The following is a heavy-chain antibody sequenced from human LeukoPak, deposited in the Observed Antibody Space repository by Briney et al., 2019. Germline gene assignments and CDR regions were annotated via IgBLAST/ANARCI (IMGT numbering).Heavy chain of an antibody. CDR3: LVDTAMVTGNWFDP. CDR2: ISSSGSTI. CDR1: GFTFSDYY. J-gene: IGHJ5*02. Sequence: GGSLRLSCVASGFTFSDYYMSWIRQAPGKGLEWVSYISSSGSTIYYADSVKGRFTISRDNAKNSLYLQMNSLRAEDTAVYYCLVDTAMVTGNWFDPWGQGTLVTVSS. V-gene: IGHV3-11*01. D-gene: IGHD5-18*01.